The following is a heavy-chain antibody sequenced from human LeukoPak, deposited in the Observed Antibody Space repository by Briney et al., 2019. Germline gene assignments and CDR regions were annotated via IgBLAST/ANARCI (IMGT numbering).Heavy chain of an antibody. CDR2: VSYNGRS. J-gene: IGHJ5*02. D-gene: IGHD2-15*01. CDR3: ASSLVASLLSS. CDR1: GASVSSHF. V-gene: IGHV4-59*02. Sequence: SETLSLTCSLSGASVSSHFWTWVRQSPGEGLEWIGYVSYNGRSNYNPSLKSRVAISVDTSKTHASLRLTSVTAADTAVYYGASSLVASLLSSWGGGTLVTVSS.